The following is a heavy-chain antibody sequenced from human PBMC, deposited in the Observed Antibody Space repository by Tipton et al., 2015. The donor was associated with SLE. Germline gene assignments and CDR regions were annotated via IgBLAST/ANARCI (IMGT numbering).Heavy chain of an antibody. V-gene: IGHV4-39*01. CDR2: IDYTEVT. Sequence: TLSLTCSVSGGSITSSTYYWGWIRQSPGQGLGWIGNIDYTEVTYYNPSPKSRVTMSLDTSKNQFSVKLSSVTAADTAVYFCARGIFGGYPRGSYFDFWGQGTLVTVSS. CDR3: ARGIFGGYPRGSYFDF. D-gene: IGHD3-3*01. J-gene: IGHJ4*02. CDR1: GGSITSSTYY.